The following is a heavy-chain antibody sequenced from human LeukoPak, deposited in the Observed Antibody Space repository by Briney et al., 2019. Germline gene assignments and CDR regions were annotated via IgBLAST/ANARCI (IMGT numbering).Heavy chain of an antibody. CDR2: IYYDGTT. J-gene: IGHJ4*02. CDR3: ARHDGRGGATMGALDS. D-gene: IGHD5-12*01. Sequence: PSETLSLTCTVSGGSINTYYWSWIRQPPGMGLEWIGYIYYDGTTDYNPSLKGRVTISVDTSKNQFSLKLSSVTAADTAVYYCARHDGRGGATMGALDSWGQGSLVTVSS. V-gene: IGHV4-59*01. CDR1: GGSINTYY.